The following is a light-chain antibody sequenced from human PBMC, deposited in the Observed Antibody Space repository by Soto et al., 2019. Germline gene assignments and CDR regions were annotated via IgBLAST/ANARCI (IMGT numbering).Light chain of an antibody. CDR3: QQYNNWPPDRT. J-gene: IGKJ1*01. Sequence: EIVMTQSPATLSVSPGERATLSCRASQSVGSNLVWYQQKPGQAPRLLIYGASTRATGIPARFSGSESGTEFTLTISSLQSEDFAIYFCQQYNNWPPDRTFGQGTKVEIK. CDR1: QSVGSN. V-gene: IGKV3-15*01. CDR2: GAS.